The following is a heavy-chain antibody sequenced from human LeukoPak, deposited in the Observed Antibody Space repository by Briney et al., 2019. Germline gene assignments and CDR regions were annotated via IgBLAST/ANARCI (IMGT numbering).Heavy chain of an antibody. CDR3: AREYCSSTSCYIKGDWFDP. V-gene: IGHV4-59*01. CDR2: IYYSGST. J-gene: IGHJ5*02. CDR1: GGSISSYY. D-gene: IGHD2-2*02. Sequence: SETLSLTCTVSGGSISSYYWSWIRQPPGKGLEWIGYIYYSGSTNYNPSLKSRVTISVDTSKNQFSLKLSSVTAADTAVYYYAREYCSSTSCYIKGDWFDPWGQGTLVTVSS.